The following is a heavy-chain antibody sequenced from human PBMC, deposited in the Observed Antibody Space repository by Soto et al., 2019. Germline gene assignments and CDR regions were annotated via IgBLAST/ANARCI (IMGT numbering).Heavy chain of an antibody. V-gene: IGHV1-69*01. CDR1: GGTFSSHG. CDR2: IIPMFGTA. Sequence: QVHLVQSGAEVKKTGSSVKVSCKASGGTFSSHGISWVRQVPGQGLEWMGGIIPMFGTATSTQNFQGRLTITADESTSTAYIELSSLTSEDTAVYFCARSVGVTTLSYLDFWGQGTLVTVSS. CDR3: ARSVGVTTLSYLDF. D-gene: IGHD2-21*01. J-gene: IGHJ4*02.